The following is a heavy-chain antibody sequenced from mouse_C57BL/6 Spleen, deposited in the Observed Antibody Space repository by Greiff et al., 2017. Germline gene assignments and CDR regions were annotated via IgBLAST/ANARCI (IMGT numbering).Heavy chain of an antibody. V-gene: IGHV5-4*01. CDR2: ISDGGSYT. Sequence: EVQGVESGGGLVKPGGSLKLSCAASGFTFSSYAMSWVRQTPEKRLEWVATISDGGSYTYYPDNVKGRFTISRDNAKNNLYLQMSHLKSEDTAMYYCASGHDGYHWYFDVWGTGTTVTVSS. D-gene: IGHD2-3*01. CDR1: GFTFSSYA. CDR3: ASGHDGYHWYFDV. J-gene: IGHJ1*03.